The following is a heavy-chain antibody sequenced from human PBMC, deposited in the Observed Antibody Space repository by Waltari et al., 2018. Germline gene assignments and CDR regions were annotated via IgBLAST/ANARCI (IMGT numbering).Heavy chain of an antibody. V-gene: IGHV1-8*01. CDR1: GYTFTSYD. Sequence: QVQLVQSGAEVKKPGASVKVSCKASGYTFTSYDINWVRQATGQGLEWMGWMNPNRGNTGYAQKFQGIVTMTRNTSISTAYMELSSLRSEDTAVYYCARVMGGSGGSCYRKCAFDIWGQGTMVTVSS. D-gene: IGHD2-15*01. CDR2: MNPNRGNT. J-gene: IGHJ3*02. CDR3: ARVMGGSGGSCYRKCAFDI.